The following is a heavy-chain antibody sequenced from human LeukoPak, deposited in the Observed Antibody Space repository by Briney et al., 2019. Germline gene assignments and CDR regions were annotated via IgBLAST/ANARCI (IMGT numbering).Heavy chain of an antibody. Sequence: ASVKVSCKASGYTFTGYYMHWVRQAPGQGIEWMGWIKPNSGGTNYAQKFQGRVTMTRDTSISTAYMERSRLRSDDTAVYYCARSYYDSSGYYIWGQGTLVTVSS. D-gene: IGHD3-22*01. CDR1: GYTFTGYY. V-gene: IGHV1-2*02. CDR3: ARSYYDSSGYYI. J-gene: IGHJ4*02. CDR2: IKPNSGGT.